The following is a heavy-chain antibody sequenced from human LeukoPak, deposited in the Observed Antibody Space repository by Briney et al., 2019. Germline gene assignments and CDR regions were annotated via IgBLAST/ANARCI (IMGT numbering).Heavy chain of an antibody. Sequence: GGSLRLSCAASGFTFSSYAMSWVRQAPGKGLEWVSAISGRGGSTYYADPVTGWFTISRDNSKNTLCMQMNSLTAEDTAVYPCATHPGFVEFPYYFDYSSQGTPVTVSS. V-gene: IGHV3-23*01. CDR2: ISGRGGST. CDR1: GFTFSSYA. CDR3: ATHPGFVEFPYYFDY. D-gene: IGHD3-10*01. J-gene: IGHJ4*02.